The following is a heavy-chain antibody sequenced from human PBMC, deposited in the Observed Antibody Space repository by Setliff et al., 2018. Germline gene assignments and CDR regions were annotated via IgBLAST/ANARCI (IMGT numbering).Heavy chain of an antibody. CDR1: GFTFSDYY. V-gene: IGHV3-11*01. CDR3: AKDFFDWLELLDY. CDR2: ISSSGSTI. J-gene: IGHJ4*02. D-gene: IGHD3-9*01. Sequence: PGGSLRLSCAASGFTFSDYYMSWIRQAPGKGLEWVSYISSSGSTIYYADSVKGRFTISRDNSKNSLYLQMNSLRAEDTALYYCAKDFFDWLELLDYWGQGTLVTVSS.